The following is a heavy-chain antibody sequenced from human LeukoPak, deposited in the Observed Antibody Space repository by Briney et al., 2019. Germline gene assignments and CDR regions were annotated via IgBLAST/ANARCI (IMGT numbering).Heavy chain of an antibody. CDR2: INYSGNT. D-gene: IGHD3-10*01. CDR1: GASISAYY. J-gene: IGHJ5*02. Sequence: SETLSLTCTVSGASISAYYWSWIRQPPGKGLEWIGYINYSGNTNCNPSLKSRATISVDTSKNQFSLKLSSATAADTAVYYCASFSWGSGSYNQEAIWSWFDPWGQGTLVIVSS. CDR3: ASFSWGSGSYNQEAIWSWFDP. V-gene: IGHV4-59*08.